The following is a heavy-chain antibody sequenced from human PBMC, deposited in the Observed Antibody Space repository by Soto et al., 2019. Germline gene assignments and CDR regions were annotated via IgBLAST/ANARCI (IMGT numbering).Heavy chain of an antibody. CDR3: AKGFSPSSMTVVIITHLDS. CDR2: TSNDGKKV. D-gene: IGHD3-22*01. V-gene: IGHV3-30*18. CDR1: GFSLSSYA. J-gene: IGHJ4*02. Sequence: QVQLVESGGGVVQPGTSLRVSCEVSGFSLSSYAIHWVRQAPGKGLEWVAVTSNDGKKVSYADSVKGRFTVSRDNSKNTVALQMNSLRSEDTAVYFCAKGFSPSSMTVVIITHLDSWGQGTLLTVSS.